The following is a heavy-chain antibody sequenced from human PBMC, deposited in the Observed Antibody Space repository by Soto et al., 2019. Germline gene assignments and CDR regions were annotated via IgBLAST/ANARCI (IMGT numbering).Heavy chain of an antibody. CDR2: SSATGAGT. J-gene: IGHJ4*02. V-gene: IGHV3-23*01. Sequence: EVQLLESGGGLVQPGGSLRLSCAASGFTFSSYGMTWVRQAPGKGLEWVSFSSATGAGTYYADSVKGRFTISRDNSKNTLYRQMTSLRADYTAVYYCAKDRRAGGNYGFYSDFWGQGALVIVSS. D-gene: IGHD1-7*01. CDR3: AKDRRAGGNYGFYSDF. CDR1: GFTFSSYG.